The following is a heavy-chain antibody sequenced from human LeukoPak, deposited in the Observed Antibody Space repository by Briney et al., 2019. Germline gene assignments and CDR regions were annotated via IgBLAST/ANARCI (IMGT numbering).Heavy chain of an antibody. CDR2: ISSRGST. J-gene: IGHJ4*02. V-gene: IGHV4-39*01. CDR3: ARLNPLEHLFSFYFDS. CDR1: GDSISNGHYY. D-gene: IGHD3-3*01. Sequence: SETLSLTCSVSGDSISNGHYYWGWIRQPPGKGLEWLATISSRGSTFYNPSLKSRVTISVDTSKSQISLNLSSVTASDTSLYYCARLNPLEHLFSFYFDSWGQEILATVSS.